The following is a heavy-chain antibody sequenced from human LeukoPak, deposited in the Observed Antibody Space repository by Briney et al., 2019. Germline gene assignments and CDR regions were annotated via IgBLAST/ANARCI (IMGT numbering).Heavy chain of an antibody. Sequence: GASVKVSCKASGYTFTSYAMHWVRQAPGQRLEWMGWINAGNGNTKYSQKFQGRVTITRDTSAGTAYMELSSLRSEDTAVYYCARDVIAVAGYAEYFQHWGQGTLVTVSS. CDR2: INAGNGNT. J-gene: IGHJ1*01. D-gene: IGHD6-19*01. CDR3: ARDVIAVAGYAEYFQH. V-gene: IGHV1-3*01. CDR1: GYTFTSYA.